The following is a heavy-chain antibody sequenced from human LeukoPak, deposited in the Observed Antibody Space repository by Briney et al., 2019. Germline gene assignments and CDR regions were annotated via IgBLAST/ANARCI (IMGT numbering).Heavy chain of an antibody. CDR1: GFNFSESV. V-gene: IGHV3-23*01. J-gene: IGHJ4*02. D-gene: IGHD3-16*01. CDR2: ISVRGSRT. CDR3: ARDDFYDASS. Sequence: GESLRLSCEVSGFNFSESVMTWVRQGPGKGLEWVSGISVRGSRTHYADSVKGRFTVSRDSSKNILYLQMKGLRADDTAMYFCARDDFYDASSWGQGTRVTVSS.